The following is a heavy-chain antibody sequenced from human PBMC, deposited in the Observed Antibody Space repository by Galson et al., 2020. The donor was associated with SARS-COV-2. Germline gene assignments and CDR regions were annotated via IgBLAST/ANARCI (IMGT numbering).Heavy chain of an antibody. Sequence: ASETLSLTCTVSGGSVTSSNYLWDWLRQPPGKGLEWIGSIYYTGTTYYSPSLKSRVTMSVNTSKNQFSLRLKSVTAADAALYYCARRQWLVGYYFDFWGQGTLVTVSS. CDR1: GGSVTSSNYL. CDR2: IYYTGTT. J-gene: IGHJ4*02. D-gene: IGHD6-19*01. V-gene: IGHV4-39*01. CDR3: ARRQWLVGYYFDF.